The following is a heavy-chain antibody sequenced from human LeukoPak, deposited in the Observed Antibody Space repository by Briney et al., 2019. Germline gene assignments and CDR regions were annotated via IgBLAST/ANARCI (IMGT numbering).Heavy chain of an antibody. CDR2: IYFSGST. V-gene: IGHV4-59*08. D-gene: IGHD5-18*01. CDR1: GGSISSYY. CDR3: ARHRLGYSYGPFDN. J-gene: IGHJ4*02. Sequence: PSETLSLTCTVSGGSISSYYWSWIRQPPGKRLEWIGYIYFSGSTNYNPSLKSRVTISVDTSKNQFSLKLSSVTAADTAVYYCARHRLGYSYGPFDNWGQGTLVTVSS.